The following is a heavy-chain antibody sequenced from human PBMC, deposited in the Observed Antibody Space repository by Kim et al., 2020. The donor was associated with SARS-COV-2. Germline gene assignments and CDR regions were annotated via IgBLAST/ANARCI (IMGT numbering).Heavy chain of an antibody. CDR1: GFTFSSYS. Sequence: GGSLRLSCAASGFTFSSYSMNWVRQAPGKGLEWVSSISSSSSYIYYADSVKGRFTISRDNAKNSLYLQMNSLRAEDTAVYYCAREKALLTDFDYWGQGTLVTVSS. D-gene: IGHD3-9*01. J-gene: IGHJ4*02. CDR2: ISSSSSYI. CDR3: AREKALLTDFDY. V-gene: IGHV3-21*01.